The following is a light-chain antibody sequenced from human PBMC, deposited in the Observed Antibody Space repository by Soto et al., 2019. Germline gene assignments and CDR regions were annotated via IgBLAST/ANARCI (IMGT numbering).Light chain of an antibody. Sequence: EIVLTQSPATLFSFPGSRVTLSCRASLYSNTGMACYRLSPGQSPRVLGYHTFLRAAGTPDMFSGSESRTDFNLTVCSLEPEDLAVYDCQQYGSSLWTFG. CDR2: HTF. V-gene: IGKV3-20*01. J-gene: IGKJ1*01. CDR3: QQYGSSLWT. CDR1: LYSNTG.